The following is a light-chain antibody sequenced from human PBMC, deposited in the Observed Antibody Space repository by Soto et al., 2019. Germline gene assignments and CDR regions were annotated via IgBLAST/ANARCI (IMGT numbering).Light chain of an antibody. CDR2: DAS. J-gene: IGKJ4*01. CDR1: QSVSRH. CDR3: QQRNNWPPVT. V-gene: IGKV3-11*01. Sequence: NVLRQTPPTLSLYPRERATLSCRASQSVSRHLAWYQQKPGQAPRLLIYDASNRATGIPARFSGSGSGTDLTLTISSLEPEDFAVYYCQQRNNWPPVTFGGGTKVDIK.